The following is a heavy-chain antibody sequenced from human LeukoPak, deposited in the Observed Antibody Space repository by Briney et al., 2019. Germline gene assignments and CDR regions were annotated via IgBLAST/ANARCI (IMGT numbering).Heavy chain of an antibody. CDR3: ARAREAYYYDSSGYYYLSYFDY. D-gene: IGHD3-22*01. CDR1: GGSISSYY. CDR2: IYYSGST. V-gene: IGHV4-59*01. Sequence: SETLSLTCTVSGGSISSYYWSWIRQPPGKGLEWIGYIYYSGSTNYNPPLKSRVTISVDTSKNQFSLKLSSVTAADTAVYYCARAREAYYYDSSGYYYLSYFDYWGQGTLVTVSS. J-gene: IGHJ4*02.